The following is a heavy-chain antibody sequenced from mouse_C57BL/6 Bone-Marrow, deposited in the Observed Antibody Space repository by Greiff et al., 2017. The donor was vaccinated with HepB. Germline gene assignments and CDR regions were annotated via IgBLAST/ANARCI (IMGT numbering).Heavy chain of an antibody. CDR2: IDPENGDT. CDR3: TYYYAYYFDY. V-gene: IGHV14-4*01. CDR1: GFNIKDDY. Sequence: DVHLVESGAELVRPGASVKLSCTASGFNIKDDYMHWVKQRPEQGLEWIGWIDPENGDTEYASKFQGKATITADTSSNTAYLQLSSLTSEDTAVYYCTYYYAYYFDYWGQGTTLTVSS. J-gene: IGHJ2*01. D-gene: IGHD1-1*01.